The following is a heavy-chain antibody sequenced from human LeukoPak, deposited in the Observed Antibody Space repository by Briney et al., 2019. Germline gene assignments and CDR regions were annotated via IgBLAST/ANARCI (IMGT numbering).Heavy chain of an antibody. CDR1: GFTVTSNS. CDR2: IYSGTI. J-gene: IGHJ4*02. D-gene: IGHD4/OR15-4a*01. V-gene: IGHV3-53*01. Sequence: GGSLRLSCTVSGFTVTSNSMSWVRHAPGKGLEWVSFIYSGTIHYSDSVNGRFTISRDNSKNTMYLQMNSLRAEDTAVYYCARRAGAYSHPYDYWGQGTLVTVSS. CDR3: ARRAGAYSHPYDY.